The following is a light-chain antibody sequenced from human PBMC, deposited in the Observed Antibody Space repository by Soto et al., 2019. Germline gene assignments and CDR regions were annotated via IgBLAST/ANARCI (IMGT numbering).Light chain of an antibody. CDR2: GAS. CDR1: QSVSGX. J-gene: IGKJ1*01. V-gene: IGKV3-15*01. CDR3: QQYNNWPPS. Sequence: EIVMTQSPATLSVSPGERATLSCRASQSVSGXLAWYQQKPGQAPRLLIYGASTRATGIPARFSGSGSGTXXXXXXXXLXSEDFAVYYCQQYNNWPPSFGQGTKVEIK.